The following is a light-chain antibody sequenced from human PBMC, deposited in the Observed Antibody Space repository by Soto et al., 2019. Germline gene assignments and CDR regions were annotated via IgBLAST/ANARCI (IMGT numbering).Light chain of an antibody. Sequence: QSALTQPASASGTPGQSITISCTGTSSDIGSYNYVSWYQQHRGKAPKLMIYDVSNRPSGVSNRFSASKSGNTASLTISGLQAEDEADYYCSSYTSSSTPVAFGGGTKLTVL. V-gene: IGLV2-14*01. J-gene: IGLJ2*01. CDR2: DVS. CDR3: SSYTSSSTPVA. CDR1: SSDIGSYNY.